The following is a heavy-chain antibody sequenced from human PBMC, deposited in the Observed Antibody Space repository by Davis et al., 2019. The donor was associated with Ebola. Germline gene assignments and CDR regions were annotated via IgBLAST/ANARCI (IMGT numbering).Heavy chain of an antibody. CDR1: GFTFSSYS. CDR2: ISSSSSYI. V-gene: IGHV3-21*01. D-gene: IGHD3-10*01. Sequence: PGGSLRLSCAASGFTFSSYSMNWVRQAPGKGLEWFSSISSSSSYIYYADSVKGRFTISRDNAKNSLYLQMNSLRAEDTAVYYCARAGMHDAFDIWGQGTMVTVSS. CDR3: ARAGMHDAFDI. J-gene: IGHJ3*02.